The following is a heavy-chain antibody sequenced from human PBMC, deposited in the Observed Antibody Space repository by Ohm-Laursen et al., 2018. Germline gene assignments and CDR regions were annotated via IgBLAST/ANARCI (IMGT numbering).Heavy chain of an antibody. V-gene: IGHV3-30*18. CDR3: AKDSSRIAVAD. CDR2: ISYDGSNK. J-gene: IGHJ4*02. CDR1: GFTFSSYG. D-gene: IGHD6-19*01. Sequence: SLRLSCSASGFTFSSYGMHWVRQASGKGLEWVAVISYDGSNKYYADSVKGRFTISRDNSKNTLYLQMNSLRAEDTAVYYCAKDSSRIAVADWGQGTLVTVSS.